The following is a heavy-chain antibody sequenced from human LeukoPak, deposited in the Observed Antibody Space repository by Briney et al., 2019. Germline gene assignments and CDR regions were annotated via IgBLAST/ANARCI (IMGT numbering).Heavy chain of an antibody. J-gene: IGHJ6*02. V-gene: IGHV1-18*01. CDR3: ARDGNSNYYGMDV. CDR1: GYTFTSYG. Sequence: GASVKVSCKASGYTFTSYGISWVRRAPGQGLEWMGWISAYNGNTNYAQKLQGRVTMTTDTSTSTAYMELRSLRAEDTAVYYCARDGNSNYYGMDVWGQGTTVTVSS. CDR2: ISAYNGNT. D-gene: IGHD4-4*01.